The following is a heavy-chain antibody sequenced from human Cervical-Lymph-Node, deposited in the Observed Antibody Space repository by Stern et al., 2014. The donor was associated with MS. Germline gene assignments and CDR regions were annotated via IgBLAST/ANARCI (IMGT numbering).Heavy chain of an antibody. CDR1: GFDFSPYA. CDR3: ARPNDFWSGNFEF. CDR2: TSYDGNTN. J-gene: IGHJ4*02. V-gene: IGHV3-30*04. D-gene: IGHD3-3*01. Sequence: QVQLVESGGGVVQPGRSLRLSCAASGFDFSPYAMHWVRQAPGKGLEWLALTSYDGNTNYYADSVKGRFSISRDNSKNTLYLQMTSLMSEDTAIYYCARPNDFWSGNFEFWGQGSLVTVSS.